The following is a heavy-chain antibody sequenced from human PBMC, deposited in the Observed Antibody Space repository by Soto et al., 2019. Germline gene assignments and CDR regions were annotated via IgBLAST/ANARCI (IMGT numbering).Heavy chain of an antibody. CDR1: GFTFSSYA. Sequence: QVQLVESGGGVVQPGRSLRLSCAASGFTFSSYAMHWVRQAPGKGLEWVAVISYDGSNKYYADSVKGRFTISRDNSKNTLYLQMNSLRAEDTAVYYCARDPGGPTVPYHFDYWGQGTLVTVSS. D-gene: IGHD4-17*01. CDR2: ISYDGSNK. J-gene: IGHJ4*02. V-gene: IGHV3-30-3*01. CDR3: ARDPGGPTVPYHFDY.